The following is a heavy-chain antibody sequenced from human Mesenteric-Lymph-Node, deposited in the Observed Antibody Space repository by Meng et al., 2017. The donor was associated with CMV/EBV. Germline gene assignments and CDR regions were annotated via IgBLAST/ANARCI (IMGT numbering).Heavy chain of an antibody. Sequence: QVQLQQWGAGLLKPSETLSVTCAVYGGSFSAYYWSWFRQPTGKGLEWIGEINHSGSTNYNPSLKSRITISVDTSKNQFSLKLTSVTAADTAVYFCASLAPLNNTKDKIPSGYWGQGTLVTVSS. CDR2: INHSGST. J-gene: IGHJ4*02. CDR1: GGSFSAYY. CDR3: ASLAPLNNTKDKIPSGY. D-gene: IGHD1-14*01. V-gene: IGHV4-34*01.